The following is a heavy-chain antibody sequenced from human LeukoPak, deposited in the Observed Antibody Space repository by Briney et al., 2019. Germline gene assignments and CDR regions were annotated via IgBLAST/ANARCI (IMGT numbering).Heavy chain of an antibody. CDR2: IYPADSDI. Sequence: GESLKISCQGSGYSINNYWIGWVRQMPGKGLEWMGIIYPADSDIRYSPSFQGQVTISADKSISTAYLQWSSLKASDTAMYYCARQGVEYILDYWGQGTLVTVSS. V-gene: IGHV5-51*01. J-gene: IGHJ4*02. CDR3: ARQGVEYILDY. CDR1: GYSINNYW. D-gene: IGHD6-6*01.